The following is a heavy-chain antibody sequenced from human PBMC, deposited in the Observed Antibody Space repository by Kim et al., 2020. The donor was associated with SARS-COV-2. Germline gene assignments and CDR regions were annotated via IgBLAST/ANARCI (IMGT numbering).Heavy chain of an antibody. D-gene: IGHD4-17*01. CDR3: ARITVTTPYVDY. Sequence: SGPTLVNPTQTLTLTCTFSGFSLSTSGMCVSWIRQPPGKALEWLARIDWDDDKYYSTPLKTRLTISKDTSKNQVVLTMTNMDPVDTATYYCARITVTTPYVDYWGQGTLLTVSS. J-gene: IGHJ4*02. V-gene: IGHV2-70*11. CDR1: GFSLSTSGMC. CDR2: IDWDDDK.